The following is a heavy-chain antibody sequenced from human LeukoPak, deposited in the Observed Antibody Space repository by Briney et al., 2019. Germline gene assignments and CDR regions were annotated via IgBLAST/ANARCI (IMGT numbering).Heavy chain of an antibody. CDR1: GFTFSSYG. Sequence: PGRSLRLSCAASGFTFSSYGMHWVRQAPGKGLERVAVISYDGSNKYYADSVKGRFTISRDNSKNTLYLQMNSLRAEDTAVYYCAKDQIISGGYCTNGVCPSFGMDVWGQGTTVTVSS. D-gene: IGHD2-8*01. CDR2: ISYDGSNK. CDR3: AKDQIISGGYCTNGVCPSFGMDV. V-gene: IGHV3-30*18. J-gene: IGHJ6*02.